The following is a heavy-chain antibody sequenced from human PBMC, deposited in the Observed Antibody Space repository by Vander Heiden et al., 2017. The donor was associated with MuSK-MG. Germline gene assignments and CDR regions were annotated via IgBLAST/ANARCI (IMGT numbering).Heavy chain of an antibody. CDR3: AKENWGSSWEGDAFDS. D-gene: IGHD7-27*01. CDR2: LSGSGGRT. Sequence: EAQLLESGGGLVQPGGSLRLSCAASGFTCSSYAMSWVRQAPGKWLEWVSVLSGSGGRTYYADSVKGRFTISRDNSKNTLYLQMNSLRVEDTAVYYCAKENWGSSWEGDAFDSWGQGTMVTVSS. CDR1: GFTCSSYA. J-gene: IGHJ3*02. V-gene: IGHV3-23*01.